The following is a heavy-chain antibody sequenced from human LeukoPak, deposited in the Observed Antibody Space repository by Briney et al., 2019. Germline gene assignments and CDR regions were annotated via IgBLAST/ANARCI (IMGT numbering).Heavy chain of an antibody. Sequence: GGSLRLSCAASGFTLSGPAMSWVRKAPGKGLEWVSAISGSGGSTYYADSVKDRFTIARDNSKNTLYLQMNSLRAEDTAVYYCAKGGSITIFGVVITYFDYWGQGSLVAVSS. J-gene: IGHJ4*02. CDR3: AKGGSITIFGVVITYFDY. CDR2: ISGSGGST. V-gene: IGHV3-23*01. D-gene: IGHD3-3*01. CDR1: GFTLSGPA.